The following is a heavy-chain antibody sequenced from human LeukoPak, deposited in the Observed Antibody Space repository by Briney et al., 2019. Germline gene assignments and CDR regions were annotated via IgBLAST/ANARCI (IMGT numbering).Heavy chain of an antibody. Sequence: GGSLRLSCAASGFTFSSYAMSWVRQAPGKGLEWMAIISYDGTKEFYAGSVKGRFTISRDNSKSTLSLQMNSLRPEDSAVYYCVRDGGSNRNPLYYFGSWGQGTLVTVSS. J-gene: IGHJ4*02. CDR3: VRDGGSNRNPLYYFGS. D-gene: IGHD1-26*01. CDR1: GFTFSSYA. V-gene: IGHV3-30-3*01. CDR2: ISYDGTKE.